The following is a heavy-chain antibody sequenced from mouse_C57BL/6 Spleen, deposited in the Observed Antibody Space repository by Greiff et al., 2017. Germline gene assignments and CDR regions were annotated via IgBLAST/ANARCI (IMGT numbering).Heavy chain of an antibody. CDR2: LRNKANGYTT. V-gene: IGHV7-4*01. CDR1: GFTFTDYY. J-gene: IGHJ1*03. Sequence: EVKVVESGGGLVQPGASLRLSCAASGFTFTDYYMSWVRQPPGKAPEWLALLRNKANGYTTEYTASVKGRFTISSDNSQNILYLQMNTLRAEDSATYYCVKAPPTYVSDYWYFDVWGTGTTVTVSS. CDR3: VKAPPTYVSDYWYFDV. D-gene: IGHD1-1*01.